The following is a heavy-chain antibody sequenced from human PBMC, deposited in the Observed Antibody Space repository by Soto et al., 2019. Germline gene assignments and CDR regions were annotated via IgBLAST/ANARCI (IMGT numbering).Heavy chain of an antibody. CDR2: INGGRA. CDR1: GFTFSRSD. D-gene: IGHD6-19*01. V-gene: IGHV3-23*01. CDR3: ATHGWDL. Sequence: EVQLLESGGGLVQPGGSLRLSCAASGFTFSRSDMSWVRQTPGKGLEWVSAINGGRAFYGDSVEGRFTVPRDNSKNTLYLQMNSLRVEDTAIYYCATHGWDLWGQGTLVTASS. J-gene: IGHJ5*02.